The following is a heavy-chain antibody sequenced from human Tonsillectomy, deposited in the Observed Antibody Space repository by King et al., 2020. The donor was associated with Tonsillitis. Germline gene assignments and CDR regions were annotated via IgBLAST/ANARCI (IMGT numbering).Heavy chain of an antibody. Sequence: VQLVESGGGLVQPGXSLRLSXAAXGXTFXGXSMNWVRQAPGKGLEWVSYAGKSGTIYYSDPVKGRFTVTRDNAKSSLYLQMNSLRDENTAVYFCARDXHSXXYWGXXTLVTV. CDR2: AGKSGTI. V-gene: IGHV3-48*02. CDR3: ARDXHSXXY. J-gene: IGHJ4*02. CDR1: GXTFXGXS.